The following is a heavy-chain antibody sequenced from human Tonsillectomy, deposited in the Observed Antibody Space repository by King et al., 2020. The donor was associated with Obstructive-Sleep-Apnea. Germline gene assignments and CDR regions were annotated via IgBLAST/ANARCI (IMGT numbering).Heavy chain of an antibody. CDR1: GYSISSGYY. D-gene: IGHD6-19*01. J-gene: IGHJ3*02. V-gene: IGHV4-38-2*02. Sequence: QLQESGPGLVKPSETLSLTCTVSGYSISSGYYWGWIRQPPGKGLEWIGSIYHSGSPYYNPSLKSRVTISVDTSKNKFSLKLISVTAADTAVYYCAMGVAVAGPTGDGAFDIWGQGTMVTVSS. CDR2: IYHSGSP. CDR3: AMGVAVAGPTGDGAFDI.